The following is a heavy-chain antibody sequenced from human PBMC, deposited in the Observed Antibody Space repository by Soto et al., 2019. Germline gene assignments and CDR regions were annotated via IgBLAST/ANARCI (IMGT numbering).Heavy chain of an antibody. V-gene: IGHV1-2*02. CDR1: GYTFTGYY. CDR2: INPNSGGT. J-gene: IGHJ6*02. Sequence: ASVKVSCKASGYTFTGYYMHWVRQAPGQGLEWMGWINPNSGGTNYAQKFQGRVTMTRDTSISTAYMELSRLRSDDTAVYYCARDPVMVRFVSRTRYYSYGMVVWGQGTTVTVSS. CDR3: ARDPVMVRFVSRTRYYSYGMVV. D-gene: IGHD2-8*01.